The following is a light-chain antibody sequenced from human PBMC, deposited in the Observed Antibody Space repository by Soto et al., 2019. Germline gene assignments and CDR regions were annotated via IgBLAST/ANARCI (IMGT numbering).Light chain of an antibody. Sequence: QSALTQPRSVSGSPGQSVTISCTGTSSDVGGYYYVSWYQQHPGKAPKLMIYDVSKRPSGVPDRFSGSKSGNTASLTISGLQAEDESDYYCCSYAGTYTYVFGTGTKVTVL. J-gene: IGLJ1*01. CDR1: SSDVGGYYY. V-gene: IGLV2-11*01. CDR3: CSYAGTYTYV. CDR2: DVS.